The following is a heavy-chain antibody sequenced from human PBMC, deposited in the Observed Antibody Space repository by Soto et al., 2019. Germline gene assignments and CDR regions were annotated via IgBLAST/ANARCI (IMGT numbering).Heavy chain of an antibody. J-gene: IGHJ4*02. D-gene: IGHD3-9*01. CDR3: AREALTGYRDFDY. CDR1: GYSFTAYYTHY. CDR2: VKPGGDYT. Sequence: QVHLVQSGAEVQKPGASVTLSCKASGYSFTAYYTHYMHWVRQAPGQGIEWMGMVKPGGDYTIYAQKFQGRVSMTTDTSTSTLYMELSSLTSEDTAVYYCAREALTGYRDFDYWGQGTLVTVSS. V-gene: IGHV1-46*01.